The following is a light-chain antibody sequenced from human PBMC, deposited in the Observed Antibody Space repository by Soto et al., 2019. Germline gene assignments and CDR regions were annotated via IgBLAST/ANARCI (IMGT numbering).Light chain of an antibody. CDR1: SSDVGGYDY. Sequence: QSVLTQPPSVSGAPGQRVTISCTGTSSDVGGYDYVSWYQLHPGKAPKLMVFEVSNRPSGVSYRFSGSKSGNTASLTISGLQAEDEADYFCSSYSIRTAYLFGTGTKVTVL. V-gene: IGLV2-14*01. CDR3: SSYSIRTAYL. J-gene: IGLJ1*01. CDR2: EVS.